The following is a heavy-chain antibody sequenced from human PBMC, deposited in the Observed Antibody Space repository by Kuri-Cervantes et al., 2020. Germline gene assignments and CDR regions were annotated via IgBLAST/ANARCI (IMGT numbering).Heavy chain of an antibody. J-gene: IGHJ5*02. CDR2: INHSGST. Sequence: SETLSLTCAVYGGSFSGYYWSWIRQPPGKGLEWIGEINHSGSTNYSPSLKSRVTISIDTSKNQFSPKLSSVTAADTAVYYCARGPSYPWFDPWGQGTLVTVSS. V-gene: IGHV4-34*01. CDR1: GGSFSGYY. CDR3: ARGPSYPWFDP.